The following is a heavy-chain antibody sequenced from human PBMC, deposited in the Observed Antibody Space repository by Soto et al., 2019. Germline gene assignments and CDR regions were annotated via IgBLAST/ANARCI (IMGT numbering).Heavy chain of an antibody. CDR2: IIPIFGTA. V-gene: IGHV1-69*13. Sequence: VASVKVSCKASGGTFSSYAISWVRQAPGQGLEWMGGIIPIFGTANYAQKFQGRVTIAADESTSTAYMELSSLRSEDTAVYYCARVRRDGYNYFDYWGQGTLVTVSS. CDR1: GGTFSSYA. CDR3: ARVRRDGYNYFDY. J-gene: IGHJ4*02. D-gene: IGHD5-12*01.